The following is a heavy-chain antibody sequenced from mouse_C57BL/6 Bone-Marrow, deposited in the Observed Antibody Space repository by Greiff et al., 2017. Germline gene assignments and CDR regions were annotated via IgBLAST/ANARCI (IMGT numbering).Heavy chain of an antibody. CDR3: ARRGFGDGRVDY. Sequence: EVMLVESEGGLVQPGSSMKLSCTASGFTFSDYYMYWVRQTPEKRLEWVAYISNGGGSTYYPDPVKGRFTISRDNAKNTLYLQMSRLKSEDTAMYYCARRGFGDGRVDYWGQGTTLTVSS. V-gene: IGHV5-12*01. J-gene: IGHJ2*01. CDR1: GFTFSDYY. CDR2: ISNGGGST.